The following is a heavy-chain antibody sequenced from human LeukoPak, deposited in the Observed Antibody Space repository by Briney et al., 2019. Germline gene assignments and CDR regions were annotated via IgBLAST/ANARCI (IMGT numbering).Heavy chain of an antibody. CDR3: AKGPGPTVGYSGYDYVGEIKLPFYFDY. Sequence: HPGGSLRLSCAASGFTFSSYAMSWVRQAPGKGLEWVSAISGSGGSTYYADSVKGRFTISRDNSKNTLYLQMNSLRAEDTAVYYCAKGPGPTVGYSGYDYVGEIKLPFYFDYWGQGTLVTVSS. D-gene: IGHD5-12*01. J-gene: IGHJ4*02. V-gene: IGHV3-23*01. CDR1: GFTFSSYA. CDR2: ISGSGGST.